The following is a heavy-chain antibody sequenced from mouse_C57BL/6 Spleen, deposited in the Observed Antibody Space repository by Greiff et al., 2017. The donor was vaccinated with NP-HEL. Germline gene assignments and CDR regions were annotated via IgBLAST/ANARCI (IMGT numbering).Heavy chain of an antibody. J-gene: IGHJ2*01. CDR1: GYTFTDYN. CDR2: INPNNGGT. V-gene: IGHV1-22*01. CDR3: ARPLYGAHYFDY. Sequence: EVQLQQSGPELVKPGASVKMSCKASGYTFTDYNMHWVKQSHGKSLEWIGYINPNNGGTSYNQKFKGKATLTVNKSSSTAYMELRSLTSEDSAVYYCARPLYGAHYFDYWGQGTTLTVSS. D-gene: IGHD1-1*01.